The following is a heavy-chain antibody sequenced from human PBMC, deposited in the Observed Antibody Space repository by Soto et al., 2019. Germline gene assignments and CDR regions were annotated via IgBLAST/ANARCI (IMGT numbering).Heavy chain of an antibody. D-gene: IGHD2-8*01. CDR1: GGSISSGGYS. Sequence: SETLSLTCAVSGGSISSGGYSWSWIRQPPGKGLEWIGYIYHSGSTYYNPSLKSRVTISVDRSKNQFSLKLSSVTAADTAIYYCAKLRVFVVLPAEIPNYGGRETLVPVSS. J-gene: IGHJ4*02. CDR3: AKLRVFVVLPAEIPNY. V-gene: IGHV4-30-2*01. CDR2: IYHSGST.